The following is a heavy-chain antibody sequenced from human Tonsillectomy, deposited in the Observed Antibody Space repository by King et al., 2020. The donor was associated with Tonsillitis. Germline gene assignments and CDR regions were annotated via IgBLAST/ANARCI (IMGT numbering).Heavy chain of an antibody. CDR1: GFSFSSYA. V-gene: IGHV3-23*04. CDR2: IVGSGTST. CDR3: AKXXYXSXXVTPLYH. J-gene: IGHJ1*01. D-gene: IGHD4-23*01. Sequence: VQLVESGGGLVQPGGSLRLSCAASGFSFSSYAMNWVRQAPGKGLEWVSSIVGSGTSTYYADSVKGRFTISRDNSKKTLYLQMNSLRAGDTAVYYCAKXXYXSXXVTPLYHXGQGTLVTVSS.